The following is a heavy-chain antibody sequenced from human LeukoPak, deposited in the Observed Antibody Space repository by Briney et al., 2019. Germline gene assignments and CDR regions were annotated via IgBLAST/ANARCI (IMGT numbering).Heavy chain of an antibody. Sequence: GGSLRLSCAASGFTFSSYSMNWVRQAPGKGLEWVSSISSSSSYIYYADSVKGRFTISRDNAKNSLYLQMNSLRAEDTAVYYSARAIGAAAGTVDYWGQGTLVTVSS. J-gene: IGHJ4*02. CDR1: GFTFSSYS. V-gene: IGHV3-21*01. CDR3: ARAIGAAAGTVDY. CDR2: ISSSSSYI. D-gene: IGHD6-13*01.